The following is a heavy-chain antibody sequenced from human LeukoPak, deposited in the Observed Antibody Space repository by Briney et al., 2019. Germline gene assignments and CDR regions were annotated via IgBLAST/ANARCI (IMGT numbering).Heavy chain of an antibody. CDR1: GGSISSSSYY. J-gene: IGHJ4*02. CDR2: IYYSGST. V-gene: IGHV4-39*01. CDR3: ARASSGWYGYYFDY. D-gene: IGHD6-19*01. Sequence: SETLSLTCTVSGGSISSSSYYWGWIRQPPGKGLEWIGSIYYSGSTYYNPSLKSRVTISVDTSKNQFSLKLSSVTAADTAVYDCARASSGWYGYYFDYWGQGTLVTVSS.